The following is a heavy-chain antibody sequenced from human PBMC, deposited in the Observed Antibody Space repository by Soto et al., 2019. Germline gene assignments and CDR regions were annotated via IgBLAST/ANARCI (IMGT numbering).Heavy chain of an antibody. Sequence: GGSLRLSCAASGFTFSSYSMNWVRQAPGKGLEWVSYISSSSSTIYYADSVKGRFTISRDNAKNSLYLQMNSLRAEDTAVYYCARVGTAMVNDYWGQGTLVTVSS. V-gene: IGHV3-48*01. CDR1: GFTFSSYS. CDR3: ARVGTAMVNDY. D-gene: IGHD5-18*01. CDR2: ISSSSSTI. J-gene: IGHJ4*02.